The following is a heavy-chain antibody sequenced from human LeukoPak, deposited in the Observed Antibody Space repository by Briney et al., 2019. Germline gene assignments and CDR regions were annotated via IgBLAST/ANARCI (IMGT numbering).Heavy chain of an antibody. CDR3: ARHQIKWIAAAGTALDY. V-gene: IGHV4-39*01. D-gene: IGHD6-13*01. Sequence: SETLSLTCTVSGGSISSSGYYWGWIRQPPGKGLEWIGSIYYSGSTYYNPSLKSRVTISVDTSKNQFSLKLSSVTAADTAVYYCARHQIKWIAAAGTALDYWGQGTLVTVSS. J-gene: IGHJ4*02. CDR2: IYYSGST. CDR1: GGSISSSGYY.